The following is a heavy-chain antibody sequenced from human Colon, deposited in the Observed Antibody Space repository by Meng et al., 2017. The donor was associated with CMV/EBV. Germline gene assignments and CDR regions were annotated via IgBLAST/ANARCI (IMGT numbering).Heavy chain of an antibody. Sequence: SLKISCASSGCNFRSSAMSWVRQAPGKGLEWVSSIRGGGTSTYYADSVKGRFTISRDTPKNTLFLQLNCLRAEDTAVYYCARGVIAVGQRHYFDHWGQGTLVTVSS. D-gene: IGHD6-19*01. J-gene: IGHJ4*02. CDR3: ARGVIAVGQRHYFDH. V-gene: IGHV3-23*01. CDR1: GCNFRSSA. CDR2: IRGGGTST.